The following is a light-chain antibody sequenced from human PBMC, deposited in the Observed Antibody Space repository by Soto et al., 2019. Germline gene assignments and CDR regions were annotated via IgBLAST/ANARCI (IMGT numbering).Light chain of an antibody. Sequence: SVLTQPPSASGTPGQRVTISCSGSSSNIGVNSVNWYQQLPGTAPKLLIHSTNQRPSGVPDRFSGSKSGTSASLAINGLQSEDEADYYCAAWDDSLAGVFGGGTKLTVL. V-gene: IGLV1-44*01. CDR2: STN. CDR3: AAWDDSLAGV. J-gene: IGLJ3*02. CDR1: SSNIGVNS.